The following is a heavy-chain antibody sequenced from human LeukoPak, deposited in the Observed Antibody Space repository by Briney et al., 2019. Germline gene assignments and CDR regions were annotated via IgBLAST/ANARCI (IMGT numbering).Heavy chain of an antibody. CDR2: ISRSSSYT. D-gene: IGHD6-6*01. V-gene: IGHV3-11*06. CDR1: GFSFSDYY. Sequence: GGSLRLSCAASGFSFSDYYMSWIRQAPGKGLECVSYISRSSSYTNYADSVKGRFTISRDNAKNSLYLQMNSLRAEDTAVYYCARAATYSSSSYYSDYWGQGTLVTVSS. J-gene: IGHJ4*02. CDR3: ARAATYSSSSYYSDY.